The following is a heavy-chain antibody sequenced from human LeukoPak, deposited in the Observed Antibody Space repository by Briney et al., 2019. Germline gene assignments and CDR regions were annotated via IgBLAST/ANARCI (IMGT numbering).Heavy chain of an antibody. V-gene: IGHV3-23*01. CDR3: AKRGVVIRVFLVGFHKEAYYFES. CDR2: ISDSGGST. Sequence: GGSLRLSCAVSGITLSNYGMSWVRQAPGKGLDWVAGISDSGGSTKYADSVKGRFTISRDNPKNTLFLQMNSLRAEDTAVYFCAKRGVVIRVFLVGFHKEAYYFESWGQGALATVSS. J-gene: IGHJ4*02. D-gene: IGHD3/OR15-3a*01. CDR1: GITLSNYG.